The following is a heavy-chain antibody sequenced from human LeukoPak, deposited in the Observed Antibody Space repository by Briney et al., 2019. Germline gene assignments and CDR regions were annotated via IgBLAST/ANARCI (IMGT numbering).Heavy chain of an antibody. J-gene: IGHJ4*02. CDR1: GFTFSSYA. CDR2: ISGSGGST. D-gene: IGHD5-12*01. Sequence: PGGSLRLSCAASGFTFSSYAMSWVRQAPGKGLEWVSAISGSGGSTYYADSVKGRFTISRDNSKSTLYLQMNSLRAEDTAVYYCAKDNEDIVAPFDYWGQGTLVTVSS. CDR3: AKDNEDIVAPFDY. V-gene: IGHV3-23*01.